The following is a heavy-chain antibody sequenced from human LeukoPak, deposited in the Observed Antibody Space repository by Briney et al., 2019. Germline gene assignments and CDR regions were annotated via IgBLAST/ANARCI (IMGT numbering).Heavy chain of an antibody. Sequence: PGGSLRLSCAASGFPFSSDWMHWVRQAPGKGLVWVSCIKSDGSSISYADSVKGRFTISRDNAKNTLYLPMNSLRAEDTAVYYCAREFSASYWGQGTLVTVSS. CDR3: AREFSASY. J-gene: IGHJ4*02. CDR1: GFPFSSDW. V-gene: IGHV3-74*01. CDR2: IKSDGSSI. D-gene: IGHD6-19*01.